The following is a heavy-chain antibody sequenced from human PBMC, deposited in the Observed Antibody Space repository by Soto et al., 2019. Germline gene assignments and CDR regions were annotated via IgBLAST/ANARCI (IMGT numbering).Heavy chain of an antibody. Sequence: EVQLVESGGGLVNPGGSLRLSCEASGFTFSSYPLHWFGRALGKGRGGVSSISGIRDYIRYADSVKGRFTISRDNAKTSLYLQMNSLTAEDTAVYYCAREGVHNYTEYYFDYWGQGTLVTVSS. CDR3: AREGVHNYTEYYFDY. CDR1: GFTFSSYP. V-gene: IGHV3-21*06. D-gene: IGHD3-10*01. CDR2: ISGIRDYI. J-gene: IGHJ4*02.